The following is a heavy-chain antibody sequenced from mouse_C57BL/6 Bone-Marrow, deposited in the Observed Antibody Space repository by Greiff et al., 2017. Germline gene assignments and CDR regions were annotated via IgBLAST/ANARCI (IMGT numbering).Heavy chain of an antibody. CDR1: GYTFTSYG. CDR2: IYPRSGNT. Sequence: QVQLKESGAELARPGASVKLSCKASGYTFTSYGISWVKQRTGQGLEWIGEIYPRSGNTYYNEKFKGKATLTADKSSSTAYMELRSLTSEDSAVYFCARGIYYYGSSQRRFAYWGQGTLVTVSA. D-gene: IGHD1-1*01. CDR3: ARGIYYYGSSQRRFAY. J-gene: IGHJ3*01. V-gene: IGHV1-81*01.